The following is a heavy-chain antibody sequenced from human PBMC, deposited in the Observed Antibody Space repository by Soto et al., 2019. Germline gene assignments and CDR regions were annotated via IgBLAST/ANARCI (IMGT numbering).Heavy chain of an antibody. CDR3: ARLGDTSLYSYYMDV. J-gene: IGHJ6*03. CDR2: IYPGDSDT. D-gene: IGHD2-2*01. CDR1: GYSFTSFW. V-gene: IGHV5-51*01. Sequence: GESLKISCKGSGYSFTSFWIGWVRQMPGKGLEWMGVIYPGDSDTKYSPSFQGQVTISADKSISTAYLQWSSLKASDTAMYYCARLGDTSLYSYYMDVWGKGTTVTAS.